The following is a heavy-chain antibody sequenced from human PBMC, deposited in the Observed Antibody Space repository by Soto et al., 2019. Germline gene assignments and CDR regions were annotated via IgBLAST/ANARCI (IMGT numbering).Heavy chain of an antibody. J-gene: IGHJ6*02. Sequence: PGGSLRLSCAASGFPFSSYWMSWVRQAPGKGLEWVANIKEDGSEKYYVDSVKGRFTISRDNAKNSLYLQMNSLRAEDTALYYCAKGRSYYYYYGVDVWGQGTTVTVSS. V-gene: IGHV3-7*03. CDR1: GFPFSSYW. CDR2: IKEDGSEK. CDR3: AKGRSYYYYYGVDV.